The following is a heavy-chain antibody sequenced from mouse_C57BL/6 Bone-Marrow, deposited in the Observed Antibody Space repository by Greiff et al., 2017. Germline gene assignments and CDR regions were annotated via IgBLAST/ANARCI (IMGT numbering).Heavy chain of an antibody. D-gene: IGHD1-1*01. CDR2: IDPADGDT. V-gene: IGHV14-1*01. Sequence: VQLQQSGAELVRPGASVKLSCPASGFTITDYYMHWVKQRPEQGLEWIGRIDPADGDTEYAPTFQGKATLTADTSSNTAYLQLSSLTSEDTAVYYGTTLYNSSRNHYWGQGTTLTVSS. J-gene: IGHJ2*01. CDR1: GFTITDYY. CDR3: TTLYNSSRNHY.